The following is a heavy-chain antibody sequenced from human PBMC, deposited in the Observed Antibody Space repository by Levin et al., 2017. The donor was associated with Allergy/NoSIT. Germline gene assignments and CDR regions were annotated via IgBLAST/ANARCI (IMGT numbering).Heavy chain of an antibody. J-gene: IGHJ6*02. Sequence: GESLKISCAVSGFTFSRYAMSWVRQAPGKGLEWVSAISGSGGDTDYADSVKGRFTISRDNSKNTLYLQMNSLRAEDTAVYYCAKDGVVTLHSIYYYYGMDVWGQGTTVTVSS. CDR2: ISGSGGDT. CDR3: AKDGVVTLHSIYYYYGMDV. V-gene: IGHV3-23*01. CDR1: GFTFSRYA. D-gene: IGHD3-3*01.